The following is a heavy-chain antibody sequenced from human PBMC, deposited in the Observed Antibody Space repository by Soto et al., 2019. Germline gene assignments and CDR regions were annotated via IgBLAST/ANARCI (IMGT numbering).Heavy chain of an antibody. V-gene: IGHV3-23*01. CDR1: GFTFSSYA. D-gene: IGHD4-17*01. Sequence: GGSLRLSCAASGFTFSSYAMSWVRQAPGKGLEWVSAISGSGGSTYYADSVKGRFTISRDNSKNTLYLQMNSLRAEDTAVYYCAKDWFYGDSYYYYYMDVWGKGTTVTVSS. J-gene: IGHJ6*03. CDR3: AKDWFYGDSYYYYYMDV. CDR2: ISGSGGST.